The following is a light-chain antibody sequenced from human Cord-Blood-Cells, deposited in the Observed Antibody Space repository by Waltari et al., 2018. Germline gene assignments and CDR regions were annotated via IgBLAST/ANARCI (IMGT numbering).Light chain of an antibody. CDR1: SSDVGSYNL. CDR2: EGS. V-gene: IGLV2-23*01. J-gene: IGLJ2*01. Sequence: QSALTQPASVSGSPGQSITISCTGTSSDVGSYNLGSWYQQHPGKAPNLMIYEGSKRRSGVSNRFSGSKSGNTGSLTISGLQAEDEADYYCCSYAGSSTYVVFGGGTKLTVL. CDR3: CSYAGSSTYVV.